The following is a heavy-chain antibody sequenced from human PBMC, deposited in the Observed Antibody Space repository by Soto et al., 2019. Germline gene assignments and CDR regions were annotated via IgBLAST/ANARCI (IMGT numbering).Heavy chain of an antibody. J-gene: IGHJ5*02. CDR3: AKVSTTHTWGPLDP. CDR2: ISWNSGSI. V-gene: IGHV3-9*01. D-gene: IGHD1-1*01. CDR1: GFTWDDDG. Sequence: EVQLVESGGGLVQPGRSVRLSCAASGFTWDDDGMHWVRQAPGKGLEWVSGISWNSGSIGYADSVKGRFIISRDNATNSLYLQMNNLRPEDTAFYFCAKVSTTHTWGPLDPWGQGTVVTVSS.